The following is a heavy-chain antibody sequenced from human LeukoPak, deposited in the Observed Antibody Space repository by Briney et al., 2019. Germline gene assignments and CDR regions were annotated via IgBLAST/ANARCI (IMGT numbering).Heavy chain of an antibody. CDR2: IYPDDYDT. CDR3: TRRAVYTRGFYYGMDV. V-gene: IGHV5-51*01. Sequence: GESLKISCKGSGYSFTSFWIAWVRQMPGKGLEWMGSIYPDDYDTRYNPSFQGHVTISVDKSVSTANLQWSSLKASDSAMYYCTRRAVYTRGFYYGMDVWGQGTTVTVSS. J-gene: IGHJ6*02. D-gene: IGHD5/OR15-5a*01. CDR1: GYSFTSFW.